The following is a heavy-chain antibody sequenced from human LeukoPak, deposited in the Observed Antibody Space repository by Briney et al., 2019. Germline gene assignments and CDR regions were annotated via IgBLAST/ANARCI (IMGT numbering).Heavy chain of an antibody. Sequence: GGSLRLSCAASGFTFSSYWMSWDRQAPGKGLEWVANIKQDGSEKYYVDSVKGRFTISRDNAKNSLYLQMSSLRAEDTAVYYCARDGYYYGSGSYPGTVDDAFDIWGQGTMVTVSS. V-gene: IGHV3-7*03. CDR2: IKQDGSEK. D-gene: IGHD3-10*01. CDR1: GFTFSSYW. J-gene: IGHJ3*02. CDR3: ARDGYYYGSGSYPGTVDDAFDI.